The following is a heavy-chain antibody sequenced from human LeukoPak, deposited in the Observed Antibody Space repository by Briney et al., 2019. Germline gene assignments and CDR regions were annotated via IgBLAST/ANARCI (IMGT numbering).Heavy chain of an antibody. J-gene: IGHJ3*02. CDR2: IYPGDSDT. V-gene: IGHV5-51*01. CDR1: GYSFTSYW. D-gene: IGHD3-3*01. CDR3: ASYSWYDFWSGYAFDAFDI. Sequence: GESLKISCKGSGYSFTSYWIGWVRQMPGKGLEWMGIIYPGDSDTRYSPSFQGQVTISADKSISTAYLQWSSLKASDTAMYYCASYSWYDFWSGYAFDAFDIWGQGTMVTVSS.